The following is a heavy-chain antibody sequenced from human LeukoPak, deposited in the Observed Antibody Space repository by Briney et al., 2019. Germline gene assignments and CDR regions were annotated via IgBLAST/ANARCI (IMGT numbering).Heavy chain of an antibody. Sequence: QTGGSLRLSCAASGFTFSSYAMHWVRQAPGKGLEWVAVISYDGSNKYYADSVKGRFTISRDNSKNTLYLQMNSLRAEDTAVYYCAKGAAAGTGYYYYMVVWGKGTTVTVSS. CDR3: AKGAAAGTGYYYYMVV. CDR2: ISYDGSNK. D-gene: IGHD6-13*01. V-gene: IGHV3-30*04. CDR1: GFTFSSYA. J-gene: IGHJ6*03.